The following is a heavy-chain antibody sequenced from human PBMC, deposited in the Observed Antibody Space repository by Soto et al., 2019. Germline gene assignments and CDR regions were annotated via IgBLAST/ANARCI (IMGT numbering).Heavy chain of an antibody. CDR2: ISYDGSNK. CDR1: GFTFSSYG. Sequence: GGSLRLSCAASGFTFSSYGMHWVRQAPGKGLEWVAVISYDGSNKYYADSVKGRFTISRDNSKNTLYLQMNSLRAEDTAVYYCAKEGLWFGDLAYYYYYYMDVWGKGTTVTVSS. V-gene: IGHV3-30*18. CDR3: AKEGLWFGDLAYYYYYYMDV. D-gene: IGHD3-10*01. J-gene: IGHJ6*03.